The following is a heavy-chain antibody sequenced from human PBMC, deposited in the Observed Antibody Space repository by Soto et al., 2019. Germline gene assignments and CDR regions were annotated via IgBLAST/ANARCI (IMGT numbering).Heavy chain of an antibody. CDR2: ISAYNGNT. CDR3: ARDSGQQDYYYYGMDV. J-gene: IGHJ6*02. Sequence: DSGKVSYKACRYTFTSYGISLVRQAPGQGLEWMGWISAYNGNTNYAQKLQGRVTMTTDTSTSTAYMELRSLRSDETAVDYCARDSGQQDYYYYGMDVWGQGTTVTVSS. CDR1: RYTFTSYG. D-gene: IGHD6-13*01. V-gene: IGHV1-18*01.